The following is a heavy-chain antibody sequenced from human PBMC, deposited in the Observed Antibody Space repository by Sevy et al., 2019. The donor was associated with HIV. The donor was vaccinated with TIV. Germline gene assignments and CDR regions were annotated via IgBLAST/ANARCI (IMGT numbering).Heavy chain of an antibody. D-gene: IGHD1-26*01. Sequence: GGSLRLSCAASGFSFSGYVMNWVRHAPGKGLEWVSSISGRDSSTYYADSVRGQFIISRDNSENTLYLQMNGLRAEDTAVYYCAKVTLWELLAAHDAFDVWGQGTMVTVSS. CDR2: ISGRDSST. CDR3: AKVTLWELLAAHDAFDV. J-gene: IGHJ3*01. V-gene: IGHV3-23*01. CDR1: GFSFSGYV.